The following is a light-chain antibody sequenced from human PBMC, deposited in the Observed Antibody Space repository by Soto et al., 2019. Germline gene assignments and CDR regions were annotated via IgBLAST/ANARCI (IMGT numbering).Light chain of an antibody. CDR3: SSYTSFKTLV. CDR2: VVT. V-gene: IGLV2-14*01. J-gene: IGLJ1*01. Sequence: QSVLTQPASVSESPGQSITISCTGSSSDVGGYKYVSWYQQHPGKAPKLLIYVVTNRPSGVSNRFSGSKSGYTASLTISGLQSEDEADYYCSSYTSFKTLVFGTGTKVTVL. CDR1: SSDVGGYKY.